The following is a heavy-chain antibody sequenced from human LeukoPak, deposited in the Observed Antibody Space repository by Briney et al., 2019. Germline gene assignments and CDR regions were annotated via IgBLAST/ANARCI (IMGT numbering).Heavy chain of an antibody. CDR1: GFTFSSYW. J-gene: IGHJ4*02. V-gene: IGHV3-74*01. CDR3: ARSDQADDY. D-gene: IGHD2-2*01. Sequence: GGSLRLSCAASGFTFSSYWMHWVRQVPGKGLVWVARINPGGSSITYADSVKGRFTISRDNAKNTLYLQMDSLRAEDTGVYYCARSDQADDYWGQGTLVTVSS. CDR2: INPGGSSI.